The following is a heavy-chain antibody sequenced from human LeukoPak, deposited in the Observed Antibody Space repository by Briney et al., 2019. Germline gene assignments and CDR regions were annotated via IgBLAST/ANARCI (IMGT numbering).Heavy chain of an antibody. CDR1: GFTFSSYS. D-gene: IGHD2-21*01. V-gene: IGHV3-48*04. CDR3: AREGPDSFDY. J-gene: IGHJ4*02. Sequence: GGSLRLSCAASGFTFSSYSMNWVRQAPGKGLEWVSYISSSSSTIYYADSVKGRFTISRDNAKNSLYLQMNSLRAEDTAVYYCAREGPDSFDYWGQGTLVTVSS. CDR2: ISSSSSTI.